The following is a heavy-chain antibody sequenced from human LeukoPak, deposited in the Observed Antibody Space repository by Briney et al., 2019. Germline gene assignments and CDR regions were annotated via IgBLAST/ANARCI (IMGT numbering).Heavy chain of an antibody. CDR3: ARGMAESGYCSGGSCYTPDY. CDR2: IYYSGST. V-gene: IGHV4-39*07. D-gene: IGHD2-15*01. J-gene: IGHJ4*02. CDR1: GASISSHY. Sequence: PSETLSLTCTVSGASISSHYWSWIRQTPGKGLEWIGSIYYSGSTYYNPSLKSRVTISVDTSKNQFSLKLSSVTAADTAVYYRARGMAESGYCSGGSCYTPDYWGQGTLVTVSS.